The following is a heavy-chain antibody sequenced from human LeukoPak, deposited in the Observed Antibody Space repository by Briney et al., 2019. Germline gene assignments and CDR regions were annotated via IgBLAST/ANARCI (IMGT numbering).Heavy chain of an antibody. V-gene: IGHV4-38-2*01. Sequence: SETLSLTCAVSHYSISSNYYWGWIRQPPGKGLEWIGSIYHSGSTYYNPSLKSRVTISVDTSKNQFSLKLTSVTAADTAVYYCARSSGYMSYWGQGTLVTVSS. CDR2: IYHSGST. CDR1: HYSISSNYY. J-gene: IGHJ4*02. D-gene: IGHD3-22*01. CDR3: ARSSGYMSY.